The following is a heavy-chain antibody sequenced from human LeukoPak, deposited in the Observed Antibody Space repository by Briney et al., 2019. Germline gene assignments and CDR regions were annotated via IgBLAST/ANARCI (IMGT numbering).Heavy chain of an antibody. D-gene: IGHD6-13*01. J-gene: IGHJ3*01. Sequence: SETLSLTCTVSGGSISSTSSYWAWIRQPPGKGLEGIGSIAHSGSTYINPPLKSPITISVDTSKNQFSLKVSSVSAADTAVYYCARPVPEYSTNFDPFDLWGQGTMVIVSS. CDR3: ARPVPEYSTNFDPFDL. V-gene: IGHV4-39*01. CDR1: GGSISSTSSY. CDR2: IAHSGST.